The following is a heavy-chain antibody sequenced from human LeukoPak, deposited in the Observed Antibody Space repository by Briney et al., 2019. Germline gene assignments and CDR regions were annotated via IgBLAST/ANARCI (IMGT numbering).Heavy chain of an antibody. CDR2: IDPSDSDT. D-gene: IGHD5-18*01. CDR3: ARQTAMGRSGDY. V-gene: IGHV5-51*01. Sequence: GESLKISCKASGYSFTSYWIGWVRQMPGKGLEWMGIIDPSDSDTRYTPSFQGQVTISADKSLSPAYLQWNSLKGSDTAMYYCARQTAMGRSGDYWGQGTLVTVSS. J-gene: IGHJ4*02. CDR1: GYSFTSYW.